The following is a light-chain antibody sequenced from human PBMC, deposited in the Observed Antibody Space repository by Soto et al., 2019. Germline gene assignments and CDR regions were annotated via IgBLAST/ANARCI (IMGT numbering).Light chain of an antibody. CDR2: EVS. J-gene: IGLJ1*01. V-gene: IGLV2-14*01. Sequence: QSFLAQPASVSGSPGQSITFSCTGTSSDIGAYYYFYWYQQHPGKAPKLMIYEVSNRPSGVSNRFSGSKSGNTASLTISGIQAEDEADYYCTSYRGGXIRLCGTWTKVXV. CDR3: TSYRGGXIRL. CDR1: SSDIGAYYY.